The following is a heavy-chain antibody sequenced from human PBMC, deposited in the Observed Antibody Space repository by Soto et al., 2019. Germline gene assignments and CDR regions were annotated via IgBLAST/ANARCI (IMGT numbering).Heavy chain of an antibody. CDR3: TTDPWGNSGFDY. V-gene: IGHV3-15*01. Sequence: GCSLRLSCAASGFTFSNAWMSWVRKAPGKGLECVGRIKSKTSGGTTEYAAPVKGRFTISRDDSKDTLYLQMNSLKTEDTVVYYCTTDPWGNSGFDYSGQGTLVAVPS. J-gene: IGHJ4*02. CDR1: GFTFSNAW. D-gene: IGHD6-19*01. CDR2: IKSKTSGGTT.